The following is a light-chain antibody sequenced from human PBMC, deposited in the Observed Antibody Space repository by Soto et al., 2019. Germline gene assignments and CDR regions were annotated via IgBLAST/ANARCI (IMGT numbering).Light chain of an antibody. V-gene: IGKV3-15*01. CDR1: QTLSRN. CDR3: QQYDKWPHT. J-gene: IGKJ2*01. CDR2: YAS. Sequence: EMVMTQSPATLSVSPRERATLSCRASQTLSRNLAWYQQQPGQAPRLLIFYASTRATGIPARFSGSGSGTDFTLTISSLQSEDFAVYYCQQYDKWPHTFGQGTKLEIK.